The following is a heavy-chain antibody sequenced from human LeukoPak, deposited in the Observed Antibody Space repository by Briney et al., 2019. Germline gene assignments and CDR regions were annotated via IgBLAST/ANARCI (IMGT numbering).Heavy chain of an antibody. CDR3: AREVLLWFGELSQFDY. Sequence: SETLSLTCAVSGYSISSGYYWGWIRQPPGKGLEWIGSIYHSGSTYYNPSLKSRVTISVDTSKNQSSLKLSSVTAADTAVYYCAREVLLWFGELSQFDYWGQGTLVTVSS. J-gene: IGHJ4*02. CDR2: IYHSGST. CDR1: GYSISSGYY. V-gene: IGHV4-38-2*02. D-gene: IGHD3-10*01.